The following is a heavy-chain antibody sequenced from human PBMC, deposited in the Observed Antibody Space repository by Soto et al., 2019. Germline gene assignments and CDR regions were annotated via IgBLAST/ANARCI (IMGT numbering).Heavy chain of an antibody. V-gene: IGHV2-5*02. CDR1: GFSLSTRGVG. Sequence: SGPTLVNPTQTLTLTCTFSGFSLSTRGVGVGWIRQPPGKALEWLALIYWDDDKRYSPSLKSRLTVTKDTSKNQVVLTMTNMETIETAKNYCAHGQVGLEAVGLLPLLGDYFDYWSQGTLVTVSS. CDR3: AHGQVGLEAVGLLPLLGDYFDY. D-gene: IGHD6-13*01. CDR2: IYWDDDK. J-gene: IGHJ4*02.